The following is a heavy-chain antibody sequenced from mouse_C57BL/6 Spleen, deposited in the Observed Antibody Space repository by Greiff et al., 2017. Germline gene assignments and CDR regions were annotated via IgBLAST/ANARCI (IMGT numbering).Heavy chain of an antibody. J-gene: IGHJ2*01. CDR1: GYTFTSYG. CDR2: IYPRSGNT. CDR3: ARRGNYYGSSFDY. V-gene: IGHV1-81*01. D-gene: IGHD1-1*01. Sequence: VQRVESGAELARPGASVTLSCKASGYTFTSYGISWVKQRTGQGLEWIGEIYPRSGNTYYNEKFKGKATLTADKSSRTAYMGLRSLTSEDSAVYFCARRGNYYGSSFDYWGQGTTLTVSS.